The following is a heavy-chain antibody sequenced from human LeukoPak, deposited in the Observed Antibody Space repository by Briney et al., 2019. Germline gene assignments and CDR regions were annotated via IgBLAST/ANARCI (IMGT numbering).Heavy chain of an antibody. Sequence: PGGSLRLSCAASGFTFDDYAMHWARQAPGKGLEWVSLISWDGGSTYYADSVKGRFTNSRDNSKNSLYLQMNSLRAEDTALYYCAKDASVTRYYMDVWGKGTTVTASS. D-gene: IGHD3-16*02. CDR2: ISWDGGST. CDR1: GFTFDDYA. CDR3: AKDASVTRYYMDV. J-gene: IGHJ6*03. V-gene: IGHV3-43D*03.